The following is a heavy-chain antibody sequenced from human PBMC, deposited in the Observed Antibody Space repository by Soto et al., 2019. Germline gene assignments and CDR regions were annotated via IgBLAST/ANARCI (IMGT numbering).Heavy chain of an antibody. CDR1: GGSVSSGSYY. V-gene: IGHV4-61*01. CDR2: IYYSGST. D-gene: IGHD4-17*01. Sequence: QVQLQESGPGLVKPSETLSLTCTVSGGSVSSGSYYWSWIRQPPGKGLEWIGYIYYSGSTNYNPSLKSRVTLSVDTSKNQFSLKLSSVTAADTAVYYCAREHGGRQLNWFDPWGQGTLVTVSS. CDR3: AREHGGRQLNWFDP. J-gene: IGHJ5*02.